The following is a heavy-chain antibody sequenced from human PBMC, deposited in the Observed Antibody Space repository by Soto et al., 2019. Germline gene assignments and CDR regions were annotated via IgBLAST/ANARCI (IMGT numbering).Heavy chain of an antibody. CDR1: GGSVSSGSYY. D-gene: IGHD2-15*01. Sequence: SETLSLTCTVSGGSVSSGSYYWSWIRQPPGKGLEWIGYIYYSGSTNYNPSLKSRVTISVDTSKNQFSLKLSSVTAADTAIYYCAKDGERYCSAGNCYSAEYFHHWGQGTLVTVSS. CDR3: AKDGERYCSAGNCYSAEYFHH. CDR2: IYYSGST. V-gene: IGHV4-61*01. J-gene: IGHJ1*01.